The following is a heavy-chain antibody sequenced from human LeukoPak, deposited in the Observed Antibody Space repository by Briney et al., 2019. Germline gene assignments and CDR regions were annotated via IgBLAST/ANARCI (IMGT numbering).Heavy chain of an antibody. V-gene: IGHV4-30-2*01. CDR2: IYHSGST. CDR3: ARARGYCSSTSCYFDY. Sequence: SETLSLSCAVSGGSISSGGYSWIWIRQPPGKGLEWIGYIYHSGSTYYNPSLKSRVTISVDRSKNQFSLKLSSVTAADTAVYYCARARGYCSSTSCYFDYWGQGTLVTVSS. J-gene: IGHJ4*02. D-gene: IGHD2-2*01. CDR1: GGSISSGGYS.